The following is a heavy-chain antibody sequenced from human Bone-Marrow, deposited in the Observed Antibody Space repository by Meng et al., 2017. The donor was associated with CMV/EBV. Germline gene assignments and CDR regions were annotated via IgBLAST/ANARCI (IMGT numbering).Heavy chain of an antibody. D-gene: IGHD3-10*01. V-gene: IGHV2-5*01. J-gene: IGHJ4*02. CDR3: AHRLSHGSGSYHYFDY. Sequence: FSLSTSGVGVGWIRQPPGKALEWLALIYWNDDTRYSPSLKSRLTITKDTSKNQVVLTMTNMDPVDTATYYCAHRLSHGSGSYHYFDYWGQGTLVTVSS. CDR1: FSLSTSGVG. CDR2: IYWNDDT.